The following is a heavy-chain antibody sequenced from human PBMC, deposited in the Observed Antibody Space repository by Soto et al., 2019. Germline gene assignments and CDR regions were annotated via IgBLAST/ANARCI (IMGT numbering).Heavy chain of an antibody. Sequence: GADLKISWEGSGYSFTSYWISWVPQMPGEGPEWMGRIDPGDSYTKYSPSFQGHVTISADKSISTVYLQGSSLKASDTAMYHCARHERRHYYYGLGVSGQGNTGTVAS. CDR1: GYSFTSYW. J-gene: IGHJ6*01. D-gene: IGHD1-1*01. CDR2: IDPGDSYT. V-gene: IGHV5-10-1*01. CDR3: ARHERRHYYYGLGV.